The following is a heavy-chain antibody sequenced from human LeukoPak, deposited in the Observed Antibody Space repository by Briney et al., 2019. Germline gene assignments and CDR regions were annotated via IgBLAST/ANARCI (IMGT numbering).Heavy chain of an antibody. CDR3: ARNRPPITLVRGVITFFDY. Sequence: SETLSLTCTVSGYSLSSGYYWGWIRQPPGKGLEWIGSIYHSGSTYYNPSLKSRVTISVDTSKNQFSLKLSSVTAADTAVYYCARNRPPITLVRGVITFFDYWGQGTLVTVSS. CDR2: IYHSGST. V-gene: IGHV4-38-2*02. D-gene: IGHD3-10*01. CDR1: GYSLSSGYY. J-gene: IGHJ4*02.